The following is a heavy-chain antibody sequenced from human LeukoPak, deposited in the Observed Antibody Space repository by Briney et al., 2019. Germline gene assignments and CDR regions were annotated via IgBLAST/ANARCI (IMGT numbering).Heavy chain of an antibody. D-gene: IGHD3-10*01. J-gene: IGHJ5*02. Sequence: SGTLSLTCAVSRGSISSNNWWSWVRQPPGKRLEWIAEIYHSGSTNYNPSLRSRVTISVDKSKNQFSLKLSSVTAADTAMYYCARDSYYFGSGSDNTPYNWFDPWGQGTLVTVSS. CDR1: RGSISSNNW. CDR3: ARDSYYFGSGSDNTPYNWFDP. CDR2: IYHSGST. V-gene: IGHV4-4*02.